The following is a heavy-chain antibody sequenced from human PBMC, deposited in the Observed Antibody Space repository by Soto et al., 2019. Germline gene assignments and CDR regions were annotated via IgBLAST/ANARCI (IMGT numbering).Heavy chain of an antibody. V-gene: IGHV1-69*08. D-gene: IGHD2-15*01. J-gene: IGHJ3*02. Sequence: QVQLVQSGAEVKQPGSSVKVSCKASGGTFSSYTISWVRQAPGQGLEWMGRVIPILGLANYAQKFQGRVTLTADKSTTTANMELTSLRSEDTAVYYCARDPCSGGSCYKRMAFDIWGQGTVVTVSS. CDR1: GGTFSSYT. CDR2: VIPILGLA. CDR3: ARDPCSGGSCYKRMAFDI.